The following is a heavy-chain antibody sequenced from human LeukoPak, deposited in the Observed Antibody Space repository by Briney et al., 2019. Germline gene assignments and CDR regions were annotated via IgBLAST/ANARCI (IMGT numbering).Heavy chain of an antibody. Sequence: GGSLRLSCAASGFTFSSYAMTWVRQAPGKGLEWVTAISAGGGSTYYADSVKGRFTISRDNSKNTLYLQLNSLRAEDTAVYYCAKAGGWTNYFDYWGQGTLVTVSS. J-gene: IGHJ4*02. CDR3: AKAGGWTNYFDY. CDR2: ISAGGGST. CDR1: GFTFSSYA. V-gene: IGHV3-23*01. D-gene: IGHD6-19*01.